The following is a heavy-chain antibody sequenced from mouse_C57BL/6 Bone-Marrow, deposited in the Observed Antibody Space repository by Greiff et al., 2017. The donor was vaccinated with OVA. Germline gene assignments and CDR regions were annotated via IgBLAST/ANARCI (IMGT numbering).Heavy chain of an antibody. CDR3: ASPYYSNYFDY. CDR2: IYPRSGNT. V-gene: IGHV1-81*01. Sequence: VQLQQSGAELARPGASVKLSCKASGYTFTSYGISWVKQRTGQGLEWIGEIYPRSGNTYYNEKFKGKATLTADKSSSTAYMELRSLTSEDSAVYFCASPYYSNYFDYWGQGTTLTVSS. CDR1: GYTFTSYG. J-gene: IGHJ2*01. D-gene: IGHD2-5*01.